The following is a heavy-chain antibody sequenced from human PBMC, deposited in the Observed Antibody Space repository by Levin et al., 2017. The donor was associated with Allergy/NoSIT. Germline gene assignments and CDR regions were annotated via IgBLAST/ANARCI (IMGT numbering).Heavy chain of an antibody. CDR1: GFTFSSYG. CDR2: ISYDGSNK. D-gene: IGHD6-19*01. Sequence: GGSLRLSCAASGFTFSSYGMHWVRQAPGKGLEWVAVISYDGSNKYYADSVKGRFTISRDNSKNTLYLQMNSLRAEDTAVYYCAKLPRSVAGPDFDYWGQGTLVTVSS. V-gene: IGHV3-30*18. J-gene: IGHJ4*02. CDR3: AKLPRSVAGPDFDY.